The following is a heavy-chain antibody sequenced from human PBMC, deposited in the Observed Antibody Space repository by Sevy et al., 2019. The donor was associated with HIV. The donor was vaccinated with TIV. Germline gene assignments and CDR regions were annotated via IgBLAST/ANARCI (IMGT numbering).Heavy chain of an antibody. Sequence: GGSLRLSCAASXFTFSAYWMHWVRQAPGKGLEWVANINQGGSEKYYVDSVKGRFTISRDNAKNSLFLQMNSLRAEDTAVXYCARALAAAASSWGQGALVTVSS. D-gene: IGHD6-13*01. CDR1: XFTFSAYW. CDR2: INQGGSEK. CDR3: ARALAAAASS. V-gene: IGHV3-7*01. J-gene: IGHJ5*02.